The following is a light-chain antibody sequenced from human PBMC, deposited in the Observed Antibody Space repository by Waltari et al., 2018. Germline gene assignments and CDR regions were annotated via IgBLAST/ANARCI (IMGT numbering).Light chain of an antibody. CDR1: SGSVSTTSY. V-gene: IGLV8-61*01. CDR3: VLYIGSGIWV. J-gene: IGLJ3*02. Sequence: QTVVTQEPSLSVSPGGTVTLTCALSSGSVSTTSYASWYQQTPGQSPRTLVYKINSRSSGFTDRFSGTMLGNKTALTITGAQVEDESDYYCVLYIGSGIWVFGGGTKLTVL. CDR2: KIN.